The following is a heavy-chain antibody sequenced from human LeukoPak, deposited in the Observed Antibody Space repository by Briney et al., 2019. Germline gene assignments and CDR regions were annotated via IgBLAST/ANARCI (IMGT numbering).Heavy chain of an antibody. CDR3: AREPVLVTVRDGYGPPFAFDI. J-gene: IGHJ3*02. CDR2: IYYSGST. CDR1: GGSISSYY. Sequence: PSETLSPTCTVSGGSISSYYWSWIRQPPGKGLEWIGYIYYSGSTNYNPSLKSRVTISVDTSKNQFSLKLSSVTAADTAVYYCAREPVLVTVRDGYGPPFAFDIWGQGTMVTVSS. V-gene: IGHV4-59*01. D-gene: IGHD5-24*01.